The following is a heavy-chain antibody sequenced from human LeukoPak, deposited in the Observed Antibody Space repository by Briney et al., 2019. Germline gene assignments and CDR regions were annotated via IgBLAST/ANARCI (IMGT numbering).Heavy chain of an antibody. D-gene: IGHD2-15*01. CDR1: GFTFSSFG. V-gene: IGHV3-33*01. CDR2: IWYDGSNK. CDR3: AREFCSGSACYSSYNYYYLDV. J-gene: IGHJ6*03. Sequence: PGRSLRLSCAASGFTFSSFGTLWVRQAPGKGLEWVADIWYDGSNKNYADSMKGRFTISRDNSKNTLYLQMNSLRAEDTGVYYCAREFCSGSACYSSYNYYYLDVWGIGTTVTVSS.